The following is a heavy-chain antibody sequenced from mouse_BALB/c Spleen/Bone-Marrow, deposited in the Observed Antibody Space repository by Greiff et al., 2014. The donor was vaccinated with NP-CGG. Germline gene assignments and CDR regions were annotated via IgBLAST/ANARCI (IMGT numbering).Heavy chain of an antibody. J-gene: IGHJ2*01. CDR2: IYYSGTI. CDR1: GISITTGNYR. CDR3: ARGLYYFDY. V-gene: IGHV3-5*02. Sequence: EVMLVESGPGLVKPSQTVSLTCTVTGISITTGNYRWSWIRQFPGNKLKWIGYIYYSGTITYNPSLTSRTTITRDTSKNQFFLEMNSLTAEDTATYYCARGLYYFDYWGQGTTLTVSS.